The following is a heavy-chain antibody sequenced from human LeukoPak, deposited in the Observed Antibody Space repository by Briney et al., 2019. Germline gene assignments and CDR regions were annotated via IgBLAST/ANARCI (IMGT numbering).Heavy chain of an antibody. J-gene: IGHJ5*02. CDR2: IYHSGST. Sequence: SETLSLTCAVSGGSISSGGYSWSWIRQPPGKGLEWIGYIYHSGSTNYNPSLKSRVTISVDTSKNQFSLKLSSVTAADTAVYYCARDPHYYYDSSGYYYDRWFDPWGQGTLVTVSS. V-gene: IGHV4-30-2*01. CDR1: GGSISSGGYS. CDR3: ARDPHYYYDSSGYYYDRWFDP. D-gene: IGHD3-22*01.